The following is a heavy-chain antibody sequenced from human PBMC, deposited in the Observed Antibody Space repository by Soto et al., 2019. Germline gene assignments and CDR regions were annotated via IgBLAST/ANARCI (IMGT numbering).Heavy chain of an antibody. Sequence: SETLSLTCTVSGGSISSDYWSWIRQPPGKGLEWIGHIYYSGSTYYNPSLKSRAGISADSSKSQVSLKLTSVTAADTAVYFCARILMNYYRLDYWGQGALVTVSS. CDR3: ARILMNYYRLDY. V-gene: IGHV4-59*08. J-gene: IGHJ4*02. D-gene: IGHD3-10*01. CDR2: IYYSGST. CDR1: GGSISSDY.